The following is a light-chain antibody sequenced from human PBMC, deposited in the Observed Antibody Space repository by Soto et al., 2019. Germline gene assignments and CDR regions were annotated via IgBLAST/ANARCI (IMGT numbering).Light chain of an antibody. V-gene: IGKV1-9*01. CDR3: QQFHNYPLT. J-gene: IGKJ4*01. CDR2: SAS. Sequence: IQLTQSPSSLSASVGDRVTITCRASQGISDSLAWYLQKPGKAPRLLIYSASTLQGGVPSRFSGSGSGTDFTLTISSLQPEDFETYFCQQFHNYPLTFGGGTKVEIK. CDR1: QGISDS.